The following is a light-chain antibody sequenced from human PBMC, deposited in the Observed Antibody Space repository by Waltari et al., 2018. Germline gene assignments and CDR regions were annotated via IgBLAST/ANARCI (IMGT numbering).Light chain of an antibody. CDR1: QAINTH. J-gene: IGKJ4*01. CDR3: QQYDNSVT. CDR2: DVS. V-gene: IGKV1-33*01. Sequence: DIQMTQSPSSLSASVGDRVTITCQASQAINTHLNWYQQKPGRAPELLIYDVSKLETGVPSRFGGSGSVTDFSLTISGLQPEDVATYYCQQYDNSVTFGGGTRV.